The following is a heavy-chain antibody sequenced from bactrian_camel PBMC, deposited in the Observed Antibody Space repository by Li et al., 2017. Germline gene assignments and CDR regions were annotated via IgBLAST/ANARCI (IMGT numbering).Heavy chain of an antibody. CDR2: QSTDAGGT. V-gene: IGHV3S1*01. Sequence: HVQLVESGGGLVQPGASLRLSCVASGYTPSSDCMGWFRQAPGKEREGVAQSTDAGGTMYADSVKGRFTITRDNTKNTLYLQLNSLKTEDTALYYCARNDLKGQGTQVTVS. J-gene: IGHJ4*01. CDR1: GYTPSSDC.